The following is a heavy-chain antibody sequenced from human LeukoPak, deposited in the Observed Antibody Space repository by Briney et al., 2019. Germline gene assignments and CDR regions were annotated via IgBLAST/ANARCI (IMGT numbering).Heavy chain of an antibody. D-gene: IGHD3-3*01. J-gene: IGHJ4*02. CDR2: IKQDGSAK. CDR3: AGGQGFLIDY. CDR1: GFTFSRHG. V-gene: IGHV3-7*01. Sequence: PGRSLRLSCAPSGFTFSRHGMNWVRQAPGKGLEWVANIKQDGSAKYYVDSVKGRLTISRDNAKSLLYLQMNSLRAEDAAVYYCAGGQGFLIDYWGQGTLATVSS.